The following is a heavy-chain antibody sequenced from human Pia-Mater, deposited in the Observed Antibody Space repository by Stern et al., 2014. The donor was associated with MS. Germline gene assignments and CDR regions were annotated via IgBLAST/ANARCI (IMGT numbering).Heavy chain of an antibody. CDR2: VSYDGSNK. V-gene: IGHV3-30*18. Sequence: VQLXXSGGGVVQPGRPLRLSCVASGFTLGSCAMHWVRQAPGKGLEWVAGVSYDGSNKYYADSVKGRFTISRDNSQNTLYMQMSSLRPEDTAVYYCAKDRQYLTXXFDHWGQGSLVTVSS. J-gene: IGHJ5*02. CDR3: AKDRQYLTXXFDH. CDR1: GFTLGSCA. D-gene: IGHD2/OR15-2a*01.